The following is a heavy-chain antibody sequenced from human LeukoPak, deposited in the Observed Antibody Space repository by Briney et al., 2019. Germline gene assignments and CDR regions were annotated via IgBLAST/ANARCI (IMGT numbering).Heavy chain of an antibody. J-gene: IGHJ4*02. CDR2: ISATGGST. CDR3: AKSVTVIVVVIMADY. V-gene: IGHV3-23*01. CDR1: GFSFNSYA. Sequence: PGGSLRLSCAASGFSFNSYAMSWVRQAPGKGLEWVSGISATGGSTYHADSVKGRFTFSRDNSKNTLYLQINSLRAEDTAVYYCAKSVTVIVVVIMADYWGQGTLVTVSS. D-gene: IGHD3-22*01.